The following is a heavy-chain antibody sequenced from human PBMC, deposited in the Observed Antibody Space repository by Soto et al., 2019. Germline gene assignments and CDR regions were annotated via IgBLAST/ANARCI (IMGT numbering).Heavy chain of an antibody. CDR2: ISAYNGNT. V-gene: IGHV1-18*01. D-gene: IGHD3-22*01. CDR3: ARDLLAYYYDSGGYYTPTPFDY. J-gene: IGHJ4*02. Sequence: QVQLVQSGAEVKKPEASVKVSCKASGYTFTSYGISWVRQAPGPGLEWMGWISAYNGNTNYAQKIQGRVTMTTDTSTSTAYMELRSLRSDDTAVYYCARDLLAYYYDSGGYYTPTPFDYWGQGTLVTVSS. CDR1: GYTFTSYG.